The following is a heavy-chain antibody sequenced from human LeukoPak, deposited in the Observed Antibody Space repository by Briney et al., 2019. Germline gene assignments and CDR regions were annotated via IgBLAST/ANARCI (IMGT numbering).Heavy chain of an antibody. J-gene: IGHJ4*02. CDR3: AREAGYRARDFDY. CDR1: GFTFSSYS. CDR2: ISSSSSTI. Sequence: GGSLRLSCAASGFTFSSYSMNWVRQAPGKGLEWVSYISSSSSTIYYADSVKGRFTISRDNAKNSLYLQVNSLRAEDTAVYYCAREAGYRARDFDYWGQGTLVAVSS. D-gene: IGHD5-12*01. V-gene: IGHV3-48*01.